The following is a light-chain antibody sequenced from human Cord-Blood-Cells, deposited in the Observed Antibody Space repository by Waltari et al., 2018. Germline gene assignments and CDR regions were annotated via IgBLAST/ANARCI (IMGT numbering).Light chain of an antibody. CDR1: RANIGSNY. J-gene: IGLJ3*02. CDR3: ASCEDSLSGRV. V-gene: IGLV1-47*01. Sequence: QSVLTQPPSASGTTGQRVTISCSGSRANIGSNYVNWYQQLPGTAPKLLINRKNQQPSRVPALFSCSKCRTSASLASSGLRSEDDADYYCASCEDSLSGRVFGGGTKLTVL. CDR2: RKN.